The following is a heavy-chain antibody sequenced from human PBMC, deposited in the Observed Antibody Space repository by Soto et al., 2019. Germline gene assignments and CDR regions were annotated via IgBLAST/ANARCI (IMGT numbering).Heavy chain of an antibody. CDR2: INAGNGNT. CDR3: ARDGAAYDFSLDYYMDV. CDR1: GYTFTSYA. V-gene: IGHV1-3*01. D-gene: IGHD3-3*01. Sequence: QVQLVQSGAEVKKPGASVKVSCKASGYTFTSYAMHWVRQAPGQRLEWMGWINAGNGNTKYSQKFQGRVTITRDTSASTAYMELSSLRSEDTAVYYCARDGAAYDFSLDYYMDVWGKGTTVTVSS. J-gene: IGHJ6*03.